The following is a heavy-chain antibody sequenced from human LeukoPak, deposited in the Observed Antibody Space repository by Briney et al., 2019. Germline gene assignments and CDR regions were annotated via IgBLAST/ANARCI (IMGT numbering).Heavy chain of an antibody. V-gene: IGHV3-23*01. CDR1: GFTSSSYA. CDR2: ISGRCGIT. Sequence: PGGSLRLSCAASGFTSSSYAMSWVRQAPGKGLEWFSAISGRCGITYYADSVKVRFTISRDNSKNTLYLQMNSLRAEDTAVYYCAKDLGTYSSGWLVYWGQGTLVTVSS. CDR3: AKDLGTYSSGWLVY. D-gene: IGHD6-19*01. J-gene: IGHJ4*02.